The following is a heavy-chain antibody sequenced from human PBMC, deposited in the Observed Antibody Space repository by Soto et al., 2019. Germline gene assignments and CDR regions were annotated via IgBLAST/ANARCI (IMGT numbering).Heavy chain of an antibody. Sequence: PGGSLRLSCAASGFTFSSYAMSWVRQAPGKGLEWVSAISGSGGSTYYADSVKGRFTISRDNSKNTLYLQMNSLRAEDTAVYYCAKDPNYYDSSGFRFQHWGQGTLVTVSS. D-gene: IGHD3-22*01. CDR1: GFTFSSYA. V-gene: IGHV3-23*01. J-gene: IGHJ1*01. CDR3: AKDPNYYDSSGFRFQH. CDR2: ISGSGGST.